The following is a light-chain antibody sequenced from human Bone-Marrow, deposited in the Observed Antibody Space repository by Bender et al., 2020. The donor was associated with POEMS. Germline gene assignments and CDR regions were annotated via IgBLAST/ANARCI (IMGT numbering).Light chain of an antibody. Sequence: SYVLTQPASVAVAPGQTARITCVENNIGRKSVHWYQQRPGQAPVVVVHDDTDRPSGIPERFSGSNSGNTATLTISRVEAGDEADYYCQVWDSSSDHWVFGGGTKVTVL. J-gene: IGLJ3*02. CDR2: DDT. CDR3: QVWDSSSDHWV. V-gene: IGLV3-21*02. CDR1: NIGRKS.